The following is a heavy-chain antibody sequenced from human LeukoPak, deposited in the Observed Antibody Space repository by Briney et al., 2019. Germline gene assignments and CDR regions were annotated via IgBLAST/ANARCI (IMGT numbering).Heavy chain of an antibody. CDR1: GFTFSSYS. D-gene: IGHD3-9*01. V-gene: IGHV3-21*01. J-gene: IGHJ4*02. Sequence: GGSLRLSCAASGFTFSSYSMNWVRQAPGKGLEWVSSISSSSSYIYYADSVKGRFTISRDNAKNSLYLQMNSLRAEDTAVYYCARDRYFDWPHAADNWGQGTLDTVSS. CDR2: ISSSSSYI. CDR3: ARDRYFDWPHAADN.